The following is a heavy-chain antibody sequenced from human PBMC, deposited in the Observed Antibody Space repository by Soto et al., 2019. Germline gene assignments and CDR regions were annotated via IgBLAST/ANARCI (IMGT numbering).Heavy chain of an antibody. D-gene: IGHD2-15*01. J-gene: IGHJ5*02. CDR2: INPNSGGT. CDR3: ARGGCSGGSCYNEP. V-gene: IGHV1-2*02. CDR1: GYTFTGYY. Sequence: ASVKVSCKASGYTFTGYYMHWVRQAPGQGLEWMGWINPNSGGTNYAQKFQGRVTMTRDTSISTAYMELSRLRSDDTAGYYCARGGCSGGSCYNEPWGQGTLVTVSS.